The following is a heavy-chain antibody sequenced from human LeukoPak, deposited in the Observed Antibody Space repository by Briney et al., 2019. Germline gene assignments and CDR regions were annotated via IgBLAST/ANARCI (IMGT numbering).Heavy chain of an antibody. Sequence: GGSLRLSCAASGFTFSSYAMHWARQAPGKGLEWVAVISYDGSNKYYADSVKGRFTISRDNSKNTLYLQMNSLRAEDTAVYYCAREPPAVTHLDYWGQGTLVTVSS. CDR2: ISYDGSNK. CDR1: GFTFSSYA. CDR3: AREPPAVTHLDY. D-gene: IGHD2-21*02. V-gene: IGHV3-30-3*01. J-gene: IGHJ4*02.